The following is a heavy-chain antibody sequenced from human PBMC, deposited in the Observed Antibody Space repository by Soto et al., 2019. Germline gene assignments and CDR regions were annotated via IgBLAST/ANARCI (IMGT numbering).Heavy chain of an antibody. Sequence: GGSLRLSCAASAFSFSNFWMTWVRQVPGKGLEWVANIKHDGTDQHYVDSVKGRFTISRDNAKDSVFLQMSSLRAEDTAVYYCARHVGSFTVDFWGEGLQVTVSS. V-gene: IGHV3-7*01. CDR2: IKHDGTDQ. CDR1: AFSFSNFW. D-gene: IGHD3-10*01. CDR3: ARHVGSFTVDF. J-gene: IGHJ4*02.